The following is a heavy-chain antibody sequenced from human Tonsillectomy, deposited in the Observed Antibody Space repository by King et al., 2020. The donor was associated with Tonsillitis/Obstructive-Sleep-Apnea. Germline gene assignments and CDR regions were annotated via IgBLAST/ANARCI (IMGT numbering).Heavy chain of an antibody. CDR2: ISGSGSNT. CDR3: AKDGGGWYSSGWYYFDY. D-gene: IGHD6-19*01. CDR1: GFTFTNYA. Sequence: VQLVESGGGLVQPGGSLRLSCAASGFTFTNYAMNWVRQAPGKGLEWVSAISGSGSNTYYADSVNGRFTNTRDNSTNTLYLQMNSRRAEDTAVYYCAKDGGGWYSSGWYYFDYWGQGTLVTVSS. V-gene: IGHV3-23*04. J-gene: IGHJ4*02.